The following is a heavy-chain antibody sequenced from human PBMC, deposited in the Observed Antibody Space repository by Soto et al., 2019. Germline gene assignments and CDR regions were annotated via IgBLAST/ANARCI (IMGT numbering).Heavy chain of an antibody. D-gene: IGHD2-2*01. Sequence: SETLSLTCTVSGGSISSSSYYWGWIRQPPGKGLEWIGSIYYSGSTYYNPSLKSRVTISVDTSKNQFSLKLSSVTAADTAVYYCARAVLPAPAPFAYWGQGTLVTVSS. CDR3: ARAVLPAPAPFAY. V-gene: IGHV4-39*07. CDR1: GGSISSSSYY. CDR2: IYYSGST. J-gene: IGHJ4*02.